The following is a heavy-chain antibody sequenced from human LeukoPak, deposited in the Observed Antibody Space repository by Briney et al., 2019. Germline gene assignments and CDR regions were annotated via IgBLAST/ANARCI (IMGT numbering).Heavy chain of an antibody. V-gene: IGHV3-23*01. Sequence: GGSLRLSCAASGFTFSSYAMSWVRQAPGKGLEWVPSISGGGGSTYYADSVKGRFTISRDNSKDTLYLQMNSLRAEDTAVYYCAKEKTQVVTPGVDYWGQGTLVTVSS. J-gene: IGHJ4*02. CDR1: GFTFSSYA. CDR2: ISGGGGST. CDR3: AKEKTQVVTPGVDY. D-gene: IGHD4-23*01.